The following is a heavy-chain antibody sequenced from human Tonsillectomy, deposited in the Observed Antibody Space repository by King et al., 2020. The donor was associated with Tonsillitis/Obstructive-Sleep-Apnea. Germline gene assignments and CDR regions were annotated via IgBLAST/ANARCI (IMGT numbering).Heavy chain of an antibody. V-gene: IGHV3-21*01. CDR1: GFTFSDYS. J-gene: IGHJ4*02. CDR2: MRLSIAHI. CDR3: ARDECRGGNCYSVY. Sequence: VQLVESGVGLVKPGGSLRLCCAASGFTFSDYSMNGVRQAPGNGLEWVSAMRLSIAHIYYADSVRGRFTISRDNAKSSLYLQMNSLRAEDTAMYYCARDECRGGNCYSVYWGQGTLVTVSS. D-gene: IGHD2-15*01.